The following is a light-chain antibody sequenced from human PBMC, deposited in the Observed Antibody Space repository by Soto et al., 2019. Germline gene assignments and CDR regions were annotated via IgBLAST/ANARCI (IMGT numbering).Light chain of an antibody. CDR1: QSIDNNY. CDR3: QQYGGSPRT. V-gene: IGKV3-20*01. J-gene: IGKJ1*01. CDR2: GSS. Sequence: EIVLTQSPGTLSLSPGERATLSCRASQSIDNNYLAWYQQKRGQAPRLLIYGSSSRATGIPDRFSGSRSGKAFTLTIIRLEPEDFAVSYCQQYGGSPRTFGQGTKGEL.